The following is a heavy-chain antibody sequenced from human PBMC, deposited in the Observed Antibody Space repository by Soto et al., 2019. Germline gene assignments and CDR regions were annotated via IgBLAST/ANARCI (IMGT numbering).Heavy chain of an antibody. CDR2: IKPSSGGT. Sequence: WASVKVSCKASGYTFSDYYILWVRQAPGQGLEWLAWIKPSSGGTNYEEKFQDRVTVTSDTAISTTFLELSSLRSDDTAVYYCAKCRSQWLSSLHSWGQGTLVTVSS. V-gene: IGHV1-2*02. D-gene: IGHD6-19*01. CDR3: AKCRSQWLSSLHS. J-gene: IGHJ4*02. CDR1: GYTFSDYY.